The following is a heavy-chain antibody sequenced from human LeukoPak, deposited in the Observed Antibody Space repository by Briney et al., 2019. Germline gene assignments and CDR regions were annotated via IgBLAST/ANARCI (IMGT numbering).Heavy chain of an antibody. J-gene: IGHJ4*02. CDR3: ARGPLSRYYDSSGYPKEDY. V-gene: IGHV1-2*02. Sequence: ASVRVSCKASGYTFTGYYMHWVRQAPGQGLEWMGWINPNSADTNYAQKFQGRVTLTRDTSISTAYLELTSLRSDDTAVYYCARGPLSRYYDSSGYPKEDYWGQGTLVTVSS. D-gene: IGHD3-22*01. CDR1: GYTFTGYY. CDR2: INPNSADT.